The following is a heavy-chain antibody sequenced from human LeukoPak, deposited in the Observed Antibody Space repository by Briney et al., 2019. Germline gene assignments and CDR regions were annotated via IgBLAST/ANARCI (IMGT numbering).Heavy chain of an antibody. Sequence: PSETLSLTCAVYDGSFSDYYCSWLRQPPGKGLEWIGKITHSGSTYYNPSLRSRVTIPVDTSMNQFSLNLNSVTAADMAVYYCARHGIAVAGPRQNAAFDIWGQGTKVTVSS. D-gene: IGHD6-19*01. CDR1: DGSFSDYY. CDR3: ARHGIAVAGPRQNAAFDI. J-gene: IGHJ3*02. CDR2: ITHSGST. V-gene: IGHV4-34*01.